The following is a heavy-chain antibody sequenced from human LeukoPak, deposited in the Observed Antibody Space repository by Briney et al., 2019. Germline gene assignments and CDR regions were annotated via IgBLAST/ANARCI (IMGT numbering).Heavy chain of an antibody. V-gene: IGHV3-15*07. D-gene: IGHD1-20*01. J-gene: IGHJ4*02. Sequence: PGGSLRLSCAASGFTFTNAWMNWVRQAPGKGLEWVGRIKSKADGETIDYAAPVKGRFTFPRDDSKNMLYLQMNSLKSEDTAVYYCSTLTSRGLSDSWGQGTLVTVSS. CDR2: IKSKADGETI. CDR1: GFTFTNAW. CDR3: STLTSRGLSDS.